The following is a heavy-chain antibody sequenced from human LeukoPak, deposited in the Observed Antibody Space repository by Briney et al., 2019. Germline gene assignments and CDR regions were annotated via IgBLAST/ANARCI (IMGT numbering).Heavy chain of an antibody. V-gene: IGHV3-30*02. CDR3: ATSSLSLDDFWSGYLGY. CDR1: GFTFSSYG. CDR2: IRYDGSNK. Sequence: GGSLRLSCAASGFTFSSYGMHWVRQAPGKGLEWVAFIRYDGSNKYYADSVKGRFTISRDNSKNTLYLQMNSLRAEDTAVYYCATSSLSLDDFWSGYLGYWGQGTLATVSS. J-gene: IGHJ4*02. D-gene: IGHD3-3*01.